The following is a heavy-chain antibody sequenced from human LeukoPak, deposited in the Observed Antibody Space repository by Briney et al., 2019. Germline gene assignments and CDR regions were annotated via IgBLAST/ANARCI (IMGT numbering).Heavy chain of an antibody. CDR1: GYTFSNYA. CDR3: ASSPYYFDTGGYYDH. CDR2: ISAYNGNK. D-gene: IGHD3-22*01. V-gene: IGHV1-18*01. J-gene: IGHJ5*02. Sequence: GASVKVSCKASGYTFSNYAFTWVRQAPGQGLAWMGWISAYNGNKNYAQKLQGRVTMTTDTSTSTAYLELRSLTSDDTAVYYCASSPYYFDTGGYYDHWGQGTLLTVSS.